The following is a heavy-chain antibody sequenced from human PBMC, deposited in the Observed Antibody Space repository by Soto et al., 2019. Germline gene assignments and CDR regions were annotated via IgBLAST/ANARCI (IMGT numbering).Heavy chain of an antibody. D-gene: IGHD6-19*01. J-gene: IGHJ4*02. CDR3: VPTTGWRGFDF. CDR2: IYGGGTT. Sequence: EVQLVESGGGLIQPGGSLRLSCAASGFAVSSKYMTWVRQAPGKGLEWVSVIYGGGTTYYADSVKGRFTISRDISKNTVYLQLNSLRAEDPAVYYCVPTTGWRGFDFWGQGTLVTVSS. CDR1: GFAVSSKY. V-gene: IGHV3-53*01.